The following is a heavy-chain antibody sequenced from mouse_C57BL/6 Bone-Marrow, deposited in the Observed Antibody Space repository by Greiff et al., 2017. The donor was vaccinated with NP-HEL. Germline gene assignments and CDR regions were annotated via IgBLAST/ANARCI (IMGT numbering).Heavy chain of an antibody. CDR2: IFPGSGST. D-gene: IGHD2-3*01. V-gene: IGHV1-9*01. Sequence: VQLQQSGAELMKPGASVKLSCKATGYTFTGSWIEWVKQRPGHGLEWIGEIFPGSGSTNYNEKFKGKATFTADTSSNTAYMQPSSLTSESTAIDYCAREVTAGAYDFDYWGQGTTLTVSS. CDR3: AREVTAGAYDFDY. CDR1: GYTFTGSW. J-gene: IGHJ2*01.